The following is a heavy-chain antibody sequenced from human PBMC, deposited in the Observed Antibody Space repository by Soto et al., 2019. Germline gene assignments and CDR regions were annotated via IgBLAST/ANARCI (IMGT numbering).Heavy chain of an antibody. CDR2: IYHSGST. J-gene: IGHJ4*02. D-gene: IGHD5-18*01. CDR1: GGSISSGGYS. Sequence: SETLSLTCAVSGGSISSGGYSWSWIRQPPGKGLEWIGYIYHSGSTYYNPSLKSRVTISVDRSKNQFPLKLSSVTAADTAVYYCARWTTAYSYGYDYQDDYWGQGTLVTVSS. CDR3: ARWTTAYSYGYDYQDDY. V-gene: IGHV4-30-2*01.